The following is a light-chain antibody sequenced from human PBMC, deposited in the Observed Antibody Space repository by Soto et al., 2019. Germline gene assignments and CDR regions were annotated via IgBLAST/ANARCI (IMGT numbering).Light chain of an antibody. CDR1: SGDIGSYNR. CDR3: RSYTNINTRACV. Sequence: QSALAQPASVSGSPGQSITISCTGTSGDIGSYNRVSWYQQHPRKAPKLIIYEVTDRPSGVSNRFSGSKSGNTASLTISGLQAEDEAEYYCRSYTNINTRACVFGTGTKVTVL. J-gene: IGLJ1*01. CDR2: EVT. V-gene: IGLV2-14*01.